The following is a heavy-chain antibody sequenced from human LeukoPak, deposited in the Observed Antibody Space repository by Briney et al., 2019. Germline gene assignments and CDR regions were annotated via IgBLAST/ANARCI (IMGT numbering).Heavy chain of an antibody. V-gene: IGHV3-30*18. Sequence: GRSLRLSCAASGFTFSSYGMHWVRQAPGKGLEWVAVISYDGSNKYYADSVKGRFTISRYNSKSTLYLQMNSLRAEDTAVYYCAKDMGVSGYSYDFFDYWGQGTLVTVSS. D-gene: IGHD5-18*01. J-gene: IGHJ4*02. CDR2: ISYDGSNK. CDR1: GFTFSSYG. CDR3: AKDMGVSGYSYDFFDY.